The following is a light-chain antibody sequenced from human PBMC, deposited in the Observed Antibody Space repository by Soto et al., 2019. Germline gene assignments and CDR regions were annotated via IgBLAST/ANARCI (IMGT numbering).Light chain of an antibody. J-gene: IGLJ1*01. CDR1: SSNIGSNY. CDR3: AAWDDSLSGYV. V-gene: IGLV1-47*01. CDR2: RNN. Sequence: QSAVSQPPSASGTPGQRITISCSGSSSNIGSNYVYWYQQLPGTAPKLLIYRNNQRPSGVPDRFSGSKSGTSASLAISGLRSEDEADYYCAAWDDSLSGYVFGTGTKVTVL.